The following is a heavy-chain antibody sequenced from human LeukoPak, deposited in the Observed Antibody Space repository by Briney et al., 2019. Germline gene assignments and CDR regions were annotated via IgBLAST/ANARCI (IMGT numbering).Heavy chain of an antibody. D-gene: IGHD6-19*01. Sequence: SQTLSLTCTVSGGSISSGSYYWSWIRQPAGKGLEWIGRIYTSGSTNYNPSLKSRVTISVDTSKNQFSLKLSSVTAADTAVYYCARGIAVAGTVPFGYWGQGTLVTVSS. CDR1: GGSISSGSYY. V-gene: IGHV4-61*02. CDR3: ARGIAVAGTVPFGY. J-gene: IGHJ4*02. CDR2: IYTSGST.